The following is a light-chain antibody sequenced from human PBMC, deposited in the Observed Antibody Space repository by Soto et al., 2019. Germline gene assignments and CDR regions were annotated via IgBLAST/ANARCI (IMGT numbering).Light chain of an antibody. CDR1: QSVNSAY. Sequence: EIVLTQSPGTLSLSPGERATLSCRASQSVNSAYLAWYQQKPGQAPRLLIYDASNRATGVPARFSGSGSGTDFTLTVSSLEPEDFALYYCQQRSNWPPEITFGQGTRLEIK. CDR3: QQRSNWPPEIT. CDR2: DAS. V-gene: IGKV3-11*01. J-gene: IGKJ5*01.